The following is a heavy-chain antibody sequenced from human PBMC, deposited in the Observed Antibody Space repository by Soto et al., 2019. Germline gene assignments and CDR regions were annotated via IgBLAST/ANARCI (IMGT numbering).Heavy chain of an antibody. Sequence: GGSLRLSCAASGFTFSSYAMHWVRQAPGKGLEWVAVISYDGSNKYYADSVKGRFTISRDNSKNTLYLQMNSLRAEDTAVYYCARGLMTTVPPHWFDPWGQGTLVTVSS. CDR1: GFTFSSYA. D-gene: IGHD4-17*01. CDR2: ISYDGSNK. J-gene: IGHJ5*02. CDR3: ARGLMTTVPPHWFDP. V-gene: IGHV3-30-3*01.